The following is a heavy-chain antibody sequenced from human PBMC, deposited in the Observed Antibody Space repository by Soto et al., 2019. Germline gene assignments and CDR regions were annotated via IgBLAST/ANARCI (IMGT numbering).Heavy chain of an antibody. CDR1: DNSFTHYG. CDR3: AATGGNYFGLDV. CDR2: TSGNNCNT. D-gene: IGHD2-8*02. V-gene: IGHV1-18*01. J-gene: IGHJ6*02. Sequence: AAVKVSCKSSDNSFTHYGSNWGRPAPGQGLEWFGCTSGNNCNTTYVQKYLDRVTMTADTSSRLAFIAVRSLTSADYCVYFCAATGGNYFGLDVWGQGTTVTVSS.